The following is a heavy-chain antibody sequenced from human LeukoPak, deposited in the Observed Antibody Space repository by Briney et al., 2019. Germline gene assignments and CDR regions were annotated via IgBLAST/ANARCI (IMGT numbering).Heavy chain of an antibody. CDR3: ARELALYCSSTSCSYFDY. CDR1: GFTFSGYG. Sequence: GRSLRLSCAASGFTFSGYGMHWVRQAPGKGLEWVAVIWYDGSNKYYADSVKGRFTISRDNSKNTLYLQMNSLRAEDTAVYYCARELALYCSSTSCSYFDYWGQGTLVTVSS. V-gene: IGHV3-33*01. CDR2: IWYDGSNK. D-gene: IGHD2-2*01. J-gene: IGHJ4*02.